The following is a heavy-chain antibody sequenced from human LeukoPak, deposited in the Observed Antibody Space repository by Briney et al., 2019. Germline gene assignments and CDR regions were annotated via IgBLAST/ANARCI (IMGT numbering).Heavy chain of an antibody. D-gene: IGHD7-27*01. CDR2: IYHSGST. V-gene: IGHV4-30-2*01. CDR1: GGSISSGGYS. Sequence: PSQTLSLTCAVSGGSISSGGYSWSWIRQPPGKGLEWIGCIYHSGSTYYNPSLKSRVTISVDRSKNQFSLKLSSVTAADTAVYYCARGPGDLGAFDIWGQGTMVTVSS. CDR3: ARGPGDLGAFDI. J-gene: IGHJ3*02.